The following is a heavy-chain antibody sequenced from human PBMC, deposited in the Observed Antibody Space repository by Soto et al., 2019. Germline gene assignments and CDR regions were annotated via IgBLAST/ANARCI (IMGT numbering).Heavy chain of an antibody. CDR1: GFTFSSYW. CDR2: IKQDGSEK. Sequence: EVQLVESGGGLVQPGGSLRLSCAASGFTFSSYWMSWVRQAPGKGLEWVANIKQDGSEKYYVDSVKGRFTISRDNAKNSLYLQMNSLRAEDTAVYYSARGRGCSTGCHNFDYWGQGTLVTVSS. CDR3: ARGRGCSTGCHNFDY. V-gene: IGHV3-7*01. J-gene: IGHJ4*02. D-gene: IGHD2-2*01.